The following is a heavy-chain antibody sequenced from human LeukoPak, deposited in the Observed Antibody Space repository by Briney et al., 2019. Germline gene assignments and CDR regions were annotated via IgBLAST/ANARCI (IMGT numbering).Heavy chain of an antibody. CDR2: IYYSGST. Sequence: PSETLSLTCTVSGDSISSSSYYWGWIRQPPGKGLEWIGSIYYSGSTYYNPSLKSRVTISVDTSKNQFSPKLSSVTAADTAVYYCARLTYYDFWSGYYSFDYWGQGTLVTVSS. CDR1: GDSISSSSYY. J-gene: IGHJ4*02. CDR3: ARLTYYDFWSGYYSFDY. D-gene: IGHD3-3*01. V-gene: IGHV4-39*01.